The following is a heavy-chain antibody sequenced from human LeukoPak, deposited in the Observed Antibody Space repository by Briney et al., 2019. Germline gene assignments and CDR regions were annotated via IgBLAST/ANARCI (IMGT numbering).Heavy chain of an antibody. CDR3: ARLQRNYDILTAYTFDY. CDR1: GGSISSYY. J-gene: IGHJ4*02. V-gene: IGHV4-59*08. CDR2: IYYSGGT. D-gene: IGHD3-9*01. Sequence: PSETLSLTCTVSGGSISSYYWSWIRQPPGKGPEWIGYIYYSGGTSYNPSLKSRVTISVGTSKNQFSLKLSSVTAADTAVYYCARLQRNYDILTAYTFDYWGQGTLVTVSS.